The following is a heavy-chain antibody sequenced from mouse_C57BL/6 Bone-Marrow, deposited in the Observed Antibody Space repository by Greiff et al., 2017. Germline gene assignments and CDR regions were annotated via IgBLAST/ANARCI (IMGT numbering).Heavy chain of an antibody. Sequence: VQLQQSGAELARPGASVKLSCKASGYTFTSYGISWVKQRTGQGLEWIGEIYPRSGNTYYNEKFKGKDTLTADKSSSTAYMELRSLTSEASAVYVCALYYYGSRDYWGQGTTLTVSA. V-gene: IGHV1-81*01. J-gene: IGHJ2*01. CDR3: ALYYYGSRDY. CDR2: IYPRSGNT. CDR1: GYTFTSYG. D-gene: IGHD1-1*01.